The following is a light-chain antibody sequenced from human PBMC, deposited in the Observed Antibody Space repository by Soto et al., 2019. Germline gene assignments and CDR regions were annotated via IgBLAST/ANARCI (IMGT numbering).Light chain of an antibody. CDR3: CSYAGSGTYV. CDR1: SSVVGSYNL. Sequence: SVVAQPASLSGSPGQSVTLSSTGTSSVVGSYNLVSWYQQHPGKAPKLMIYEDSKRPSGVSTRFSGSKSGNTASLTISGLQAEDEADYYCCSYAGSGTYVFGTGTKVTVL. V-gene: IGLV2-23*01. J-gene: IGLJ1*01. CDR2: EDS.